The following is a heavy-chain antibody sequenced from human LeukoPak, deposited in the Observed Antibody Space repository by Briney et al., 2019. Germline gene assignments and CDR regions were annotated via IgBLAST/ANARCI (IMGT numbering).Heavy chain of an antibody. D-gene: IGHD5-24*01. Sequence: ASVKVSCKASGYTFTTYGITWMRQAPGQGLEWMGWISAYNGNTNSAQKLQGRVTMTTGTSTTTVYMELRSLTSDDTAVYYCARESRDNYFDYWGQGTLVTVSS. V-gene: IGHV1-18*01. J-gene: IGHJ4*02. CDR3: ARESRDNYFDY. CDR1: GYTFTTYG. CDR2: ISAYNGNT.